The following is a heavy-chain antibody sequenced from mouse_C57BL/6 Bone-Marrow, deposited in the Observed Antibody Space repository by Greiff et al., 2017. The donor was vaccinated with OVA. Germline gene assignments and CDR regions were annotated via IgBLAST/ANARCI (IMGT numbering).Heavy chain of an antibody. J-gene: IGHJ4*01. Sequence: EVKLVESGPELVKPGDSVKISCKASGYSFTGYFMNWVMQSHGKSLEWIGRINPYNGDTFYNQKFKGKATLTVDKSSSTAHMELRSLTSEDSAVYYCARQITTVVATYYYAMDYWGQGTSVTVSS. CDR3: ARQITTVVATYYYAMDY. V-gene: IGHV1-20*01. CDR1: GYSFTGYF. D-gene: IGHD1-1*01. CDR2: INPYNGDT.